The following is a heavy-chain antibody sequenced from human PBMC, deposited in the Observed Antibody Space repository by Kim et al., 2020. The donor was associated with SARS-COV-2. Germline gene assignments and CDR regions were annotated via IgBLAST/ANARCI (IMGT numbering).Heavy chain of an antibody. Sequence: GGSLRRSCAASGFTFSSYWMSWVRQAPGKGLEWVANIKQDGSEKYYVDSAKGRFTIFRDNAKNSLYLQMNSLRAEDTAVYYCARDFPTYCGGDCYAYWGQGTLVTVSS. V-gene: IGHV3-7*03. CDR1: GFTFSSYW. J-gene: IGHJ4*02. CDR2: IKQDGSEK. CDR3: ARDFPTYCGGDCYAY. D-gene: IGHD2-21*01.